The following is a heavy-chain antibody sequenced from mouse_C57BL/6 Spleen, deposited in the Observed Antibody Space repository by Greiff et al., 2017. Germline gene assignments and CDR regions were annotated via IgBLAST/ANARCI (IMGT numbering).Heavy chain of an antibody. CDR2: ISYDGSN. V-gene: IGHV3-6*01. CDR3: ARGIYYGSSFAWFAY. Sequence: VQLKESGPGLVKPSQSLSLTCSVTGYSITSGYYWNWIRQFPGNKLEWMGYISYDGSNNYNPSLKNRISITRDTSKNQFFLKLNSVTTEDTATFYCARGIYYGSSFAWFAYWGQGTLVTVSA. CDR1: GYSITSGYY. D-gene: IGHD1-1*01. J-gene: IGHJ3*01.